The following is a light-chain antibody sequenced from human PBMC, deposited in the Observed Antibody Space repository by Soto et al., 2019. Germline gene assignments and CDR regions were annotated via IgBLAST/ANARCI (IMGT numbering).Light chain of an antibody. CDR1: SSDVGAYNY. CDR2: EVT. CDR3: SSLAYSNTWV. J-gene: IGLJ3*02. Sequence: QSVLTQPPSASGSPGQSVTISCTGTSSDVGAYNYVSWYQQHAGKAPKLVIYEVTKRPSGVPDRFAGSKSANTSALTVSGLHAEDEADYYCSSLAYSNTWVFCGGTKLTVL. V-gene: IGLV2-8*01.